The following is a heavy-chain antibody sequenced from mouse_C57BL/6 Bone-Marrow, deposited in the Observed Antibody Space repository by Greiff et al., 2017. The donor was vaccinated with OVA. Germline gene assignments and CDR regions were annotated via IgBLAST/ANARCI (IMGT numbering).Heavy chain of an antibody. CDR1: GYTFTDYN. D-gene: IGHD1-1*01. V-gene: IGHV1-22*01. Sequence: EVQLQQSGPELVKPGASVKMSCKASGYTFTDYNMHWVKQSHGKSLEWIGYINPNNGGTSYNQKFKGKATLTVNKSSSTTYMELRSLTSEESAVYYCERRYDGSSYRWYFDVWGTGTTVTVSS. J-gene: IGHJ1*03. CDR3: ERRYDGSSYRWYFDV. CDR2: INPNNGGT.